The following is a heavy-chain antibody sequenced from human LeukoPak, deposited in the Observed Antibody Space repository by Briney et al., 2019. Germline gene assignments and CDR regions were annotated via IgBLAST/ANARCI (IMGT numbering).Heavy chain of an antibody. Sequence: GGSLRLSCAASGFTFSSYAMHWVRQAPGKGLEWVAVISYDGSNKYYADSVKGRFTISRDNSKNTLYLQMNSLRAEDTAVYYCARADLGVVTAIRPFDYWGQGTLVTVSS. CDR1: GFTFSSYA. V-gene: IGHV3-30-3*01. J-gene: IGHJ4*02. CDR2: ISYDGSNK. D-gene: IGHD2-21*02. CDR3: ARADLGVVTAIRPFDY.